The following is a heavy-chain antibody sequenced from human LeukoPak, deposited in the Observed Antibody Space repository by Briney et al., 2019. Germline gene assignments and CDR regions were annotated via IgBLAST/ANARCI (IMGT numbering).Heavy chain of an antibody. D-gene: IGHD1-14*01. CDR1: GGSISSYY. Sequence: SETLSLTCTVSGGSISSYYWSWIRQPPGKGLEWTGYIYYSGSTNYNPSLKSRVTISVDTSKNQFSLKLSSVTAADTAVYYCARVLTELSYYYYVDVWGKGTTVTVSS. J-gene: IGHJ6*03. V-gene: IGHV4-59*01. CDR3: ARVLTELSYYYYVDV. CDR2: IYYSGST.